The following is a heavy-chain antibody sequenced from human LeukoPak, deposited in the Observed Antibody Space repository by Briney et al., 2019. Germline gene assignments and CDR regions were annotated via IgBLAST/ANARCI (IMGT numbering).Heavy chain of an antibody. CDR3: ATGGYCGGGSCRNFDY. J-gene: IGHJ4*02. D-gene: IGHD2-15*01. CDR1: GYTFTSYA. CDR2: INTNTGNP. V-gene: IGHV7-4-1*02. Sequence: ASVKVSCKASGYTFTSYAMNWVRQAPGQGLEWMGWINTNTGNPTYAQGFTGRIVFSLDTSVSTAYLQISSLTPEDTAVYYCATGGYCGGGSCRNFDYWGQGTLVSVSS.